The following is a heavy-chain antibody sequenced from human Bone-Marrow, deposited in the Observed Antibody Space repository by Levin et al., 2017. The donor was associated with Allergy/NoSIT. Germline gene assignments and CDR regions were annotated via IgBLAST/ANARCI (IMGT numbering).Heavy chain of an antibody. D-gene: IGHD1-7*01. J-gene: IGHJ4*02. CDR3: AKNGDWNFHSYFDS. V-gene: IGHV3-30*18. CDR1: GLTFSTSG. Sequence: GGSLRLSCTASGLTFSTSGMHWVRQAPGKGLEWVAFISYDGTNKYFIDSVKGRFTISRDNSKNTLYLQMNSLRTEDTALYYCAKNGDWNFHSYFDSWGQGTLVTVSS. CDR2: ISYDGTNK.